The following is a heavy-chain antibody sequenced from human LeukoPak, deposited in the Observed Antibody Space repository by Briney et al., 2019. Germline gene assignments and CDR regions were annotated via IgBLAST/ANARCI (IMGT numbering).Heavy chain of an antibody. CDR3: AREGRPYYGSGTTSAFDY. Sequence: GASVKVSCKASGYTFTSYGISWVRQAPGQGLEWMGWISAYNGNTNYAQKLQGRVTMTTDTSTSTAYMELRSLRSDDTAVYYCAREGRPYYGSGTTSAFDYWGQGTLVTVSS. CDR1: GYTFTSYG. D-gene: IGHD3-10*01. J-gene: IGHJ4*02. V-gene: IGHV1-18*01. CDR2: ISAYNGNT.